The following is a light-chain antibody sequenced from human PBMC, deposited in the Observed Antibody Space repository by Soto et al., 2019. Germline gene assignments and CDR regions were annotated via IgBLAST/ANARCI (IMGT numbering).Light chain of an antibody. CDR2: KAS. Sequence: DIQMTQSPSIVSASVGDRVTITCRASQSISTWLAWYQQKPGKAPKLLIYKASNLEGGVPSRFSGSGSGTEFTITISSLQPDDFATYYCQQYNTYPLTFGGGTKVDIK. J-gene: IGKJ4*01. CDR1: QSISTW. CDR3: QQYNTYPLT. V-gene: IGKV1-5*03.